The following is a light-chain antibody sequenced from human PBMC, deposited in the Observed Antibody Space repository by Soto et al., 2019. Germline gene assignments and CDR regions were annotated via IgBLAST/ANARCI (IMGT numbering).Light chain of an antibody. Sequence: DIVMTQSPLSLPVTPGEPASISCRSSQILLHSNGYNYLDWYLQKPGQSPQLLIYLGSNRASGVPDRFSGSGSGTDFTLKISRVEAEDVGVHYCMQATHWPITFGQGTRLEIK. J-gene: IGKJ5*01. CDR3: MQATHWPIT. V-gene: IGKV2-28*01. CDR2: LGS. CDR1: QILLHSNGYNY.